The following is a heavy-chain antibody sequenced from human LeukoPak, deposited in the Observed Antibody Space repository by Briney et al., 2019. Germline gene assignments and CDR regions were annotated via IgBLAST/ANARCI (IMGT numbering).Heavy chain of an antibody. CDR1: GFTFSSYS. Sequence: GGSLRLSCAASGFTFSSYSMNWVRQAPGKGLEWVSYISSSSSTIYYADSVKGRFTISRDNAKNSLYLQMNSLRAEDTAVYYCARDRYSSSWYGRGFDYWGQGTVVTVSS. J-gene: IGHJ4*02. V-gene: IGHV3-48*04. D-gene: IGHD6-13*01. CDR2: ISSSSSTI. CDR3: ARDRYSSSWYGRGFDY.